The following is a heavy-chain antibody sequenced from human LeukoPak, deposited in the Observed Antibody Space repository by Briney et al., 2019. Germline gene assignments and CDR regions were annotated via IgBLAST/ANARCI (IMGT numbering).Heavy chain of an antibody. J-gene: IGHJ6*03. CDR2: IIPIFGTA. Sequence: SVKVSCKASGGTFSSYAISWVRQAPGQGLEWMGGIIPIFGTANYAQKFQGRVTITTDESTSTAYMELNSLRSEDTAVYYCATMLYCSGGSCYQPGDYYYYYMDVWGKGTTVTVSS. D-gene: IGHD2-15*01. CDR3: ATMLYCSGGSCYQPGDYYYYYMDV. V-gene: IGHV1-69*05. CDR1: GGTFSSYA.